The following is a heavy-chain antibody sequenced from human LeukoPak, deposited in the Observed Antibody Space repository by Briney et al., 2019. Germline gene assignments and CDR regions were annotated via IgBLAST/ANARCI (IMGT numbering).Heavy chain of an antibody. CDR3: ATVPPTVGATTTYFDY. CDR1: GYTLTELS. CDR2: FDPEDSET. J-gene: IGHJ4*02. D-gene: IGHD1-26*01. V-gene: IGHV1-24*01. Sequence: ASVKVSCKVSGYTLTELSMHWVRQAPGKGLEWMGGFDPEDSETIYAQKFQGRVTMTEDTSTDTAYMELSSLRFEDTAVYYCATVPPTVGATTTYFDYWGQGTLVTVSS.